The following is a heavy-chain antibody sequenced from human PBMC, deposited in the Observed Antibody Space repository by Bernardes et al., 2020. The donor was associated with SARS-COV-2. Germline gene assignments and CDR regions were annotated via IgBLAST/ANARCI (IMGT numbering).Heavy chain of an antibody. D-gene: IGHD1-1*01. CDR3: VRGSGNYYFDV. Sequence: SLRLSCAASGFTFSNYCMHWVRQTPEKGLVWVSRLNGDGSSTTYANSVKGRFSISRDNAKNTVYLQMNSLRVEDTALYYCVRGSGNYYFDVWGQGILVTVSS. V-gene: IGHV3-74*01. CDR1: GFTFSNYC. CDR2: LNGDGSST. J-gene: IGHJ4*02.